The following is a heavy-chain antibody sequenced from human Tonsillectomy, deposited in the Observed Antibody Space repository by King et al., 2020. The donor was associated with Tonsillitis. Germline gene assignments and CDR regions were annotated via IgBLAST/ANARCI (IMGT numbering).Heavy chain of an antibody. CDR2: ISNDGSNK. V-gene: IGHV3-30*04. CDR1: GFTFSSYA. Sequence: VQLVESGGGVVQPGRSLRLSCAASGFTFSSYAMHWVRQAPGKGLEWVAVISNDGSNKYYADSVKGRFTISRDNSKNTLYLQMNSLRAEDTALYYCAREGGDYVWGPYPPGDYWGQGTLVTFSS. D-gene: IGHD3-16*02. CDR3: AREGGDYVWGPYPPGDY. J-gene: IGHJ4*02.